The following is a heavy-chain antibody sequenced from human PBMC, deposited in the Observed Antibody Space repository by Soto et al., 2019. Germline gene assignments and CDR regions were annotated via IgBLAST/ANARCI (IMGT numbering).Heavy chain of an antibody. J-gene: IGHJ4*01. Sequence: ASVKASCKASGFTFRDDGFYWVRQARGQGLEWIGSISAYHANMEIAQKFQDRVTVSTDTPTSTAYMEVRSLGSYDTAVYYCARGSLRGKYGSSWYCDYWG. V-gene: IGHV1-18*01. D-gene: IGHD6-13*01. CDR3: ARGSLRGKYGSSWYCDY. CDR2: ISAYHANM. CDR1: GFTFRDDG.